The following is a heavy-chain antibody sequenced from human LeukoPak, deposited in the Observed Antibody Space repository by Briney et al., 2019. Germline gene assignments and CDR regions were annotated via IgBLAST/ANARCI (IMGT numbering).Heavy chain of an antibody. CDR2: IYTSGST. J-gene: IGHJ2*01. CDR3: ARDTDSSGRDWYFDL. V-gene: IGHV4-61*02. CDR1: GGSISSGSYY. D-gene: IGHD6-19*01. Sequence: SETLSLTCTVSGGSISSGSYYWSWIRQPAGKGLEWIGRIYTSGSTNYNPSLKSRVTISVDTSKNQFSLKLSSVTASDTAVYYCARDTDSSGRDWYFDLWGRGTLVTVSS.